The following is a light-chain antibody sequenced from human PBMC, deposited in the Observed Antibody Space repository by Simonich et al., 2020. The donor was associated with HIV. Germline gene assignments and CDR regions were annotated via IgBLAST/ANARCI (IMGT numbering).Light chain of an antibody. CDR1: QSIASN. J-gene: IGKJ1*01. V-gene: IGKV3-15*01. Sequence: IVMTQSPATLSVSPGERATLSCRASQSIASNLAWYQQKPGQAPRLLSYGASSRATGVPARFSGSGFGTEFTLTISSMQSEDFAVYYCQQYSKWSKTFGQGTKVEIK. CDR3: QQYSKWSKT. CDR2: GAS.